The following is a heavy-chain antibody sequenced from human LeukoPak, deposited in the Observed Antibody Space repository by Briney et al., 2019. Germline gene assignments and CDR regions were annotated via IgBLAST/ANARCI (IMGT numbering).Heavy chain of an antibody. CDR3: ALLAVASDFDY. Sequence: GGSLRLSCVASGFTFSNYWMTWVRQAPGKGLEWVANIEQDGSEKYSVDSVKGRFTISRDNAKSSLYLQMNSLRVEDTAVYYCALLAVASDFDYWGQGALVTVSS. D-gene: IGHD6-19*01. CDR2: IEQDGSEK. J-gene: IGHJ4*02. CDR1: GFTFSNYW. V-gene: IGHV3-7*01.